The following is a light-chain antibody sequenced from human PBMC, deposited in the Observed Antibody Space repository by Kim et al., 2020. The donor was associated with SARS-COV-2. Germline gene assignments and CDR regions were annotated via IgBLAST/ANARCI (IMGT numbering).Light chain of an antibody. V-gene: IGLV6-57*03. Sequence: TVIISCPRSSGFIATNYVQWYQQRPGSAPISVIYENKERAPGVPDRFSGSVNSSSNAASLTISGLITEDEADYYCQSYDNNNHVVFGGGTQLTVL. CDR1: SGFIATNY. J-gene: IGLJ2*01. CDR2: ENK. CDR3: QSYDNNNHVV.